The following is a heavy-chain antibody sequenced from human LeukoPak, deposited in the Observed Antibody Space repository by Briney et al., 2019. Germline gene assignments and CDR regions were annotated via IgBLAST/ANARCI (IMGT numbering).Heavy chain of an antibody. CDR1: GGSISSGSYY. CDR3: ARDFPDQDAFDI. J-gene: IGHJ3*02. V-gene: IGHV4-61*02. Sequence: SQTLSLTCTVSGGSISSGSYYWRWLRQPAGKGLEWIGRIYTSGSTNYNPSLKSRVTISVDTSKNQFSLKLSSVTAADTAVYYCARDFPDQDAFDIWGQGTMVTVSS. CDR2: IYTSGST.